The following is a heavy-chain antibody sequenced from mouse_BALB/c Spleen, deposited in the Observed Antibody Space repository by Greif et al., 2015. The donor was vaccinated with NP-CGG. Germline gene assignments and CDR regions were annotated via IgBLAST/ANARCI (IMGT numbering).Heavy chain of an antibody. CDR2: IDPANGNT. J-gene: IGHJ1*01. D-gene: IGHD1-1*01. Sequence: EVKLMESGAELVKPGASVKLSCTASGFNIKDTYMHWVKQRPEQGLEWIGRIDPANGNTKYDPKFQGKATITADTSSNTAYLQLSSLTSEDTAVYYCAYYYGSSYGYWYFDVWGAGTTVTVSS. CDR3: AYYYGSSYGYWYFDV. V-gene: IGHV14-3*02. CDR1: GFNIKDTY.